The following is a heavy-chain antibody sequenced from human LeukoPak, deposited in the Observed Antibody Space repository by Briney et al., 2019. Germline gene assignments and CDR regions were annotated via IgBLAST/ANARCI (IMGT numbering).Heavy chain of an antibody. V-gene: IGHV3-66*01. CDR1: GFTVSDNY. CDR3: ARDPPAVRTNTYA. J-gene: IGHJ5*02. D-gene: IGHD4/OR15-4a*01. CDR2: IYTDGST. Sequence: PGGSLRLSCAASGFTVSDNYMNWVRQAPGKGLEWVSVIYTDGSTYYADSVRGRFTISRDNSKNTLFLQMNSLRAEDTAVYYCARDPPAVRTNTYAWGQGTLVTVSS.